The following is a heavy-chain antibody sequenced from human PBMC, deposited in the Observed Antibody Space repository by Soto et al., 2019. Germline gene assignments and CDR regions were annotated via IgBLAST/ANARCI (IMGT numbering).Heavy chain of an antibody. CDR3: ARRGRGTAMVTGYYYYYMDV. J-gene: IGHJ6*03. Sequence: GESLKISCKGSGYSFTSYWIGWVRQMPGKGLEWMGIIYPGDSDTRYSPSFQGQVTISADKSISTAYLQWSSLKASDTAMYYCARRGRGTAMVTGYYYYYMDVWGKGTTVTVSS. CDR1: GYSFTSYW. CDR2: IYPGDSDT. V-gene: IGHV5-51*01. D-gene: IGHD5-18*01.